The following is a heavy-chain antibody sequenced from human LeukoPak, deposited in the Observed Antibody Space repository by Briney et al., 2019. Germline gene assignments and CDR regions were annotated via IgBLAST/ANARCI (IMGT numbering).Heavy chain of an antibody. CDR2: IYSGGTT. V-gene: IGHV3-53*01. CDR1: GFTFNSYA. J-gene: IGHJ4*02. CDR3: ARVFWFGGFDY. D-gene: IGHD3-10*01. Sequence: PGGSLRLSCAASGFTFNSYAMHWVRQAPGMGLEWVSVIYSGGTTYYADSVKGRFTISRDNSKNTLYLQMNSLKAEDTAVYYCARVFWFGGFDYWGQGTLVTVSS.